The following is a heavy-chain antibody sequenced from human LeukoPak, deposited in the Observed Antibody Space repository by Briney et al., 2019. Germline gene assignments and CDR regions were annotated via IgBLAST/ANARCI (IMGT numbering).Heavy chain of an antibody. CDR1: GGSFSYYY. J-gene: IGHJ6*03. D-gene: IGHD3-9*01. V-gene: IGHV4-34*01. Sequence: SETLSLTCAVYGGSFSYYYWSWIRQPPGKGLEWIGEINQSGSTNYNPSLKSRVTISLDTSKNQFSLKVTSVTAADTAVYYCARGSSHYDILTGYSPDYYYMDVWGKGTTVTISS. CDR2: INQSGST. CDR3: ARGSSHYDILTGYSPDYYYMDV.